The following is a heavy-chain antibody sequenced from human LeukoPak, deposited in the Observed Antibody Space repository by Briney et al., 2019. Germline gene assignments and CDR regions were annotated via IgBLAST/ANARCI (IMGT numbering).Heavy chain of an antibody. D-gene: IGHD2-15*01. CDR1: GGAISSYY. J-gene: IGHJ4*02. Sequence: SETLSLTCTVSGGAISSYYWSWIRQPPGKGLERIGYIYYSGSTNYNPSLKSRDTISVDTSKNQFSLKLSSVTAADTAVYYCARAILGGLLGYWGQGTLVTVSS. CDR3: ARAILGGLLGY. CDR2: IYYSGST. V-gene: IGHV4-59*01.